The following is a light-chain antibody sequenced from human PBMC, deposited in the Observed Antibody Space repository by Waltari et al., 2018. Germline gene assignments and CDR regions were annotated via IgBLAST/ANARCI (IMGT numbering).Light chain of an antibody. V-gene: IGKV4-1*01. Sequence: DIVMTQSPDSLAVSLGERATINCKSSQSVLYSSNNKNYLALYQQKSGQPPKLLIYWASTRVSGVPDRFSGSGSGTDFTLTISSLQAEDVAAYYCEQYYSPPLTFGVGTKVEIK. J-gene: IGKJ4*01. CDR3: EQYYSPPLT. CDR1: QSVLYSSNNKNY. CDR2: WAS.